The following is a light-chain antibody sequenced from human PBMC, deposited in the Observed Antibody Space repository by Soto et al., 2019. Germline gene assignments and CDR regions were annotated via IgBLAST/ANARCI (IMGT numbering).Light chain of an antibody. Sequence: QSVLTQPPSVSGAPGQRVTISCTGSSSNIGAGYAVHWYQQFPGTAPKLLIYGNSNRPSGVPDRFSGSKSGTSASLAITGLQADDGADYYCQSYDSSLSAHVVFGGGTKLTVL. CDR2: GNS. J-gene: IGLJ2*01. CDR1: SSNIGAGYA. V-gene: IGLV1-40*01. CDR3: QSYDSSLSAHVV.